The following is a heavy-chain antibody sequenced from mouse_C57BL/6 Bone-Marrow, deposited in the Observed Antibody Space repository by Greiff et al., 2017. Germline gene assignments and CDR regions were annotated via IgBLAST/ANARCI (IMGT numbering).Heavy chain of an antibody. J-gene: IGHJ1*03. V-gene: IGHV1-18*01. CDR2: INPNNGGT. CDR3: ARRGVYWYFDV. CDR1: GYTFTDYN. Sequence: VQLQQSGPELVKPGASVKIPCKASGYTFTDYNMDWVKQSHGKSLEWIGDINPNNGGTIYNQKFKGKATLTVDKSSSTAYMELRSLPSEDTAVYYCARRGVYWYFDVWGTGTTVTVSS.